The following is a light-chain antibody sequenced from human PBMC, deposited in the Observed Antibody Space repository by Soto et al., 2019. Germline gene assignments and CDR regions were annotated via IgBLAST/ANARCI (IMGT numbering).Light chain of an antibody. CDR1: SSDVGGYNF. V-gene: IGLV2-8*01. CDR3: SSYAGRDTFVV. CDR2: EVN. Sequence: QSALTQPPSASGSPGQSVTISCTGTSSDVGGYNFVSWYQQHPGKAPKLLLSEVNQRPSGVPDRFSGSKSGNTASLTVSGLQPDDEADYYCSSYAGRDTFVVFGTGTKLTVL. J-gene: IGLJ1*01.